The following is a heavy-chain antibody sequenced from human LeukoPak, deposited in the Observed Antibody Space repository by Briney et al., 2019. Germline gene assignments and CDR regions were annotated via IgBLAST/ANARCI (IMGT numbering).Heavy chain of an antibody. CDR3: ARDGGSGADY. CDR2: IKQDGSDK. Sequence: GDSLRLSCAASGFTFTKYWMTWVRQAPGKGLERVGNIKQDGSDKNYMDSVKGRFTISRDNTKNSVYLQMSSLRAEDTAVYYCARDGGSGADYWGQGTLVSVSS. J-gene: IGHJ4*02. D-gene: IGHD3-16*01. V-gene: IGHV3-7*01. CDR1: GFTFTKYW.